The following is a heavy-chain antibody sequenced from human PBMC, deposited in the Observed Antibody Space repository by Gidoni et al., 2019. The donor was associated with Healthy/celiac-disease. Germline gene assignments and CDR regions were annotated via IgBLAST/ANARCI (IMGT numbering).Heavy chain of an antibody. CDR3: ARVFGSSSIGVVYFDY. J-gene: IGHJ4*02. Sequence: QVQLVESGGGVVQPGRSLRLSCAASGFTFSSYAMHWVRQAPGKGLEWVAVISYDGSNKYYADSVKGRFTISRDNSKNTLYLQMNSLRAEDTAVYYCARVFGSSSIGVVYFDYWGQGTLVTVSS. CDR1: GFTFSSYA. CDR2: ISYDGSNK. D-gene: IGHD6-6*01. V-gene: IGHV3-30-3*01.